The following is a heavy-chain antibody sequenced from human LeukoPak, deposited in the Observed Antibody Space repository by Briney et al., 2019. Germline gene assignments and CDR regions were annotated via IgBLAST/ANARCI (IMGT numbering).Heavy chain of an antibody. CDR3: ARLSYGGNSGPLDY. CDR2: IYTSGST. D-gene: IGHD4-23*01. J-gene: IGHJ4*02. CDR1: GGSISSYY. V-gene: IGHV4-4*09. Sequence: SETLSLTCTVSGGSISSYYWSWIRQPPGKGLEWIGYIYTSGSTNYNPSLKSRVTISVDTPKNQFSLKLSSVTAADTAVYYCARLSYGGNSGPLDYWGQGTLVSVSS.